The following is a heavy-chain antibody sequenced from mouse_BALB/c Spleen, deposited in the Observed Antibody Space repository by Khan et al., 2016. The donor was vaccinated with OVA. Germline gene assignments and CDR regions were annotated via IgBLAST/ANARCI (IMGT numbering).Heavy chain of an antibody. D-gene: IGHD1-1*01. V-gene: IGHV14-3*02. Sequence: VQLQQSGAELVKPGASVKLSCTASGFNIKDTYMHWVKQRPEQGLEWIGRIDPANGNTKYDPKFQGKATITADTSSHTAYLQLSSLTSEDTAVYYCARRRNDYGSLDYWGQGTTLTVSS. CDR1: GFNIKDTY. J-gene: IGHJ2*01. CDR2: IDPANGNT. CDR3: ARRRNDYGSLDY.